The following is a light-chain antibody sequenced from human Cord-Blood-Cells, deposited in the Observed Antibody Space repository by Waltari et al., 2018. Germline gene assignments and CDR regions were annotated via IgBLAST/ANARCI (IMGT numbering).Light chain of an antibody. CDR2: YDS. Sequence: SSVLTQPPSVSVAPGKTARITCGGNNIGSNSGDWYQQKQGQAPVLVIYYDSDRPSGIPGRFSGSNSGNTATLTISRVEAGDEADYYCQVWDSSSDHYVFGTGTKVTVL. V-gene: IGLV3-21*04. J-gene: IGLJ1*01. CDR1: NIGSNS. CDR3: QVWDSSSDHYV.